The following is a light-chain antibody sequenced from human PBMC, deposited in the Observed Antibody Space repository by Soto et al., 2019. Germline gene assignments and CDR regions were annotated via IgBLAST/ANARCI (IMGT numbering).Light chain of an antibody. CDR2: DAS. V-gene: IGKV1D-13*01. Sequence: AIQLTQSPSSLSASVGDRVTITCRASQGISSALAWYQQKPGKAPKLLIYDASSLESGVPSRFSGSGSGTEFTLTISSLQPDDFATYYCLQDINYPWTFGQGTKVDI. CDR1: QGISSA. J-gene: IGKJ1*01. CDR3: LQDINYPWT.